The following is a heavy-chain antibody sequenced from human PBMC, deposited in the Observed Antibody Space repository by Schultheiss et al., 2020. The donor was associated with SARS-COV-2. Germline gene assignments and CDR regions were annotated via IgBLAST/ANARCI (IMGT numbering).Heavy chain of an antibody. V-gene: IGHV3-48*01. CDR3: ARSIAVAGKNNLGRLDY. CDR2: ISSSSSTI. CDR1: GFTFSSYS. Sequence: GGSLRLSCAASGFTFSSYSMNWVRQAPGKGLEWVSYISSSSSTIYYADSVKGRFTISRYNPKNRLYLQMNSLRAEDTAVYYCARSIAVAGKNNLGRLDYWVQGTLVIVAS. J-gene: IGHJ4*02. D-gene: IGHD6-19*01.